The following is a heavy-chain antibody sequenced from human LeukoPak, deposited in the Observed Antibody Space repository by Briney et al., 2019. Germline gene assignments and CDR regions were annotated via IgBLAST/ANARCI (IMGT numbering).Heavy chain of an antibody. Sequence: GASVKVSCKAYGGTFSSYAISWVRQAPGQGLEWMGGIIPIFGTANYAQKFQGRVTITTDESTSTAYMELSSLRSEDTAVYYCAGGVAAAELDPWGQGTLVTVSS. CDR3: AGGVAAAELDP. D-gene: IGHD6-13*01. CDR2: IIPIFGTA. J-gene: IGHJ5*02. V-gene: IGHV1-69*05. CDR1: GGTFSSYA.